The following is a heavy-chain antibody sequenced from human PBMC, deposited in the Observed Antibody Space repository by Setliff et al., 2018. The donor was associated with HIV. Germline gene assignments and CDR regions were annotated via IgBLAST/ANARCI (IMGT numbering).Heavy chain of an antibody. J-gene: IGHJ4*02. Sequence: SETLSLTCSVSGGSLISGGYYWSWIRQHPGKGLEWIGYIYYSGSTYYSPSLKSRVTISEDTSKNQFSLKMRSVTAADTAVYYCATSPAGEILGSRPFYFDYWGQGTLVTAPQ. CDR3: ATSPAGEILGSRPFYFDY. CDR1: GGSLISGGYY. CDR2: IYYSGST. V-gene: IGHV4-31*03. D-gene: IGHD3-10*01.